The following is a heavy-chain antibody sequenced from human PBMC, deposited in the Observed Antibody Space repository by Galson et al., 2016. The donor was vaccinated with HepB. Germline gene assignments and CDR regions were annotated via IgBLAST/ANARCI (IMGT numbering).Heavy chain of an antibody. Sequence: TLSLTCTVSGGSITTSNHYWGWIRQPPGKGLEWIGSVYYTGSTYYNPSLKSRITVSADTSTNQFSLKLNSVTAADTAMYFCARQGITTMVTHRFDYGGKGTLVTVSS. D-gene: IGHD4-23*01. CDR3: ARQGITTMVTHRFDY. CDR1: GGSITTSNHY. V-gene: IGHV4-39*01. J-gene: IGHJ4*02. CDR2: VYYTGST.